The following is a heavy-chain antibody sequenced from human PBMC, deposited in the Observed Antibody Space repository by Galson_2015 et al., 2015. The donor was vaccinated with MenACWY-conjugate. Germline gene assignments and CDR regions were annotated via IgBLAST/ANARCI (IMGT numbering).Heavy chain of an antibody. CDR2: KSFDGGNN. CDR3: ARVDHENCISTSCSDAFDI. D-gene: IGHD2-2*01. V-gene: IGHV3-30-3*01. Sequence: SLRLSCAASGFTFSNYALHWVRQAPGKGLEWVSVKSFDGGNNYYADSVKGRFTVSSDNSEDALYLQMNSLKAEDTAVYYCARVDHENCISTSCSDAFDIWGQGTMVTVSS. CDR1: GFTFSNYA. J-gene: IGHJ3*02.